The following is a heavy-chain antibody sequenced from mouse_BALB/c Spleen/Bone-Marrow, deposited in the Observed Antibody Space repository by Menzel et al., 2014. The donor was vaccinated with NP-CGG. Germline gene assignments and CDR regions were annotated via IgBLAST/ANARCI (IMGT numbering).Heavy chain of an antibody. CDR3: ARARSGNYYAMDY. D-gene: IGHD2-1*01. Sequence: VKLEESGPGLVAPSQSLSIPCTVSGFSLTSYGVHWVRQPPGKGLEWLGVIWAGGSTNYNSALMSRLSISKDNSKSQVFLKMNSLQTDDTAMYYCARARSGNYYAMDYWGQGTSVTVSS. J-gene: IGHJ4*01. CDR1: GFSLTSYG. V-gene: IGHV2-9*02. CDR2: IWAGGST.